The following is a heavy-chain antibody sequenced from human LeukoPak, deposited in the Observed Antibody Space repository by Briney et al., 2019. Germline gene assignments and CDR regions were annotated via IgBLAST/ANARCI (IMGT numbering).Heavy chain of an antibody. D-gene: IGHD3-16*01. Sequence: GGSLRLSCAASGFTFSSYAMSWVRQAPGKGLEWVSAISGSGGSTYYADSVKGRFTISRDNSKNTLYLQMNSLRAEDAAVYYCAKSTGGPNWFDPWGQGTLVTVSS. CDR3: AKSTGGPNWFDP. V-gene: IGHV3-23*01. J-gene: IGHJ5*02. CDR1: GFTFSSYA. CDR2: ISGSGGST.